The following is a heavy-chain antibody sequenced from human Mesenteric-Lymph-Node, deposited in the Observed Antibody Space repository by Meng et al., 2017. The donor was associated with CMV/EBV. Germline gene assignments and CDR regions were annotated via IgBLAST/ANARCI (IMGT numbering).Heavy chain of an antibody. CDR3: ARLGIGYDISGYLGDFDY. J-gene: IGHJ4*02. Sequence: ASVKVSCKASGYTFTSYDINWVRQATGQGLEWMGWINPNSGGTNYAQKFQGRVTMTRDTSISTAHLELSRMRSDDAAVYYCARLGIGYDISGYLGDFDYWGQGTLVTVSS. CDR2: INPNSGGT. D-gene: IGHD3-22*01. V-gene: IGHV1-2*02. CDR1: GYTFTSYD.